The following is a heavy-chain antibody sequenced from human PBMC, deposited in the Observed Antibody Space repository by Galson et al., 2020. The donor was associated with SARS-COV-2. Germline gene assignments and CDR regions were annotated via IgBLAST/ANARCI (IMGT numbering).Heavy chain of an antibody. J-gene: IGHJ2*01. Sequence: GESLKISCQGSGYSFTSYWIGWVRQMPGKGLEWMGIIYPGDSDTRYSPSFQGQVTISADKSISTAYLQWSSLKASDTAMYYCARRTAEYSSGWYNWYFDLWGRGTLVTVSS. V-gene: IGHV5-51*01. CDR2: IYPGDSDT. CDR3: ARRTAEYSSGWYNWYFDL. CDR1: GYSFTSYW. D-gene: IGHD6-19*01.